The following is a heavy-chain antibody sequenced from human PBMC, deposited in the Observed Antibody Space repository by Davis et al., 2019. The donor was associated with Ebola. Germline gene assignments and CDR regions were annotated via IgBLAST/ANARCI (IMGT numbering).Heavy chain of an antibody. CDR1: GFTFSRDW. CDR3: ARDGLPAALNF. D-gene: IGHD2-2*01. Sequence: GESLKISCAASGFTFSRDWMSWVRQAPGKGLEWVANIKQDGSEKYYVDSVKGRFTISRDNAKNSLFLQMSSLRAEDTAMYYCARDGLPAALNFLGQGTLVTVSS. J-gene: IGHJ4*02. CDR2: IKQDGSEK. V-gene: IGHV3-7*03.